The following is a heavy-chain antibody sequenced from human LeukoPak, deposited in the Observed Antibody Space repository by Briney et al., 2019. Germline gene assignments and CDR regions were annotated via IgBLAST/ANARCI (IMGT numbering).Heavy chain of an antibody. CDR1: GFTFSSYE. J-gene: IGHJ4*02. Sequence: PGGSLRLSCAASGFTFSSYEMSWVRQAPGKWLEWVSYISTSGSTIYYADSVKGRFTISRDNAKNSLYLQMNSLRAEDTAVYYCARGIVATTKGLDYWGQGTLVSVSS. CDR2: ISTSGSTI. V-gene: IGHV3-48*03. CDR3: ARGIVATTKGLDY. D-gene: IGHD5-12*01.